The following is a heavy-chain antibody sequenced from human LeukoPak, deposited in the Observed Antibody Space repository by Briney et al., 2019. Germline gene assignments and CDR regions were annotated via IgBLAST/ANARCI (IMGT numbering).Heavy chain of an antibody. CDR3: ARLCYYDSSGLPDY. CDR2: IYYSGST. CDR1: GGSISSYY. D-gene: IGHD3-22*01. Sequence: SETLSLTCTVSGGSISSYYWSWIRQPPGKGLEWIGYIYYSGSTNYNPSLKSRVTISVDTSKNQFSLKLSSVTAADTAVYYCARLCYYDSSGLPDYWGQGTLVTVSS. J-gene: IGHJ4*02. V-gene: IGHV4-59*08.